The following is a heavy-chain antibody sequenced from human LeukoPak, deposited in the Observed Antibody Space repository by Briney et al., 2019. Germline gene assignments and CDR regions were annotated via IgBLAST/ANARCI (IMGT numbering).Heavy chain of an antibody. J-gene: IGHJ6*02. D-gene: IGHD5-18*01. CDR3: ARYSQPAMGYYYGMDV. Sequence: SGGSLRLSCAASGFTFSSYGMHWVRQAPGKGLEWVAVIWYDGSNKYYADSVKGRFTISRDNSKNTLYLQMNSLRAEDTAVYYCARYSQPAMGYYYGMDVWGQGTTVTVSS. V-gene: IGHV3-33*01. CDR2: IWYDGSNK. CDR1: GFTFSSYG.